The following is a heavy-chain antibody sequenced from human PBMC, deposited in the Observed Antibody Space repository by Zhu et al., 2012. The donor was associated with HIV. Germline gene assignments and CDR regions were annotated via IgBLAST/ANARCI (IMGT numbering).Heavy chain of an antibody. D-gene: IGHD6-13*01. Sequence: QVQLQESGPRLVKPSETLSLTCTVSGGSISSSTYYWGWIRQPPGKGLEWIGSIYYSGSTYYNPSLKSRVTISVDTSKNQFSLNLNSVTAADTAVYYCARLNSSSPWDYFDYWGQGTLVTVSS. CDR2: IYYSGST. V-gene: IGHV4-39*01. CDR1: GGSISSSTYY. J-gene: IGHJ4*02. CDR3: ARLNSSSPWDYFDY.